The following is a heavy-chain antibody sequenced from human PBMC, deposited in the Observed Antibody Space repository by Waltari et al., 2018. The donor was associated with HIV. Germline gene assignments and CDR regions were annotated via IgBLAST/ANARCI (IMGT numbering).Heavy chain of an antibody. Sequence: QVQLQESGPGLVKPSETLSLTCTVSGGSISSYYWSWIRQPPGKGLEWIGYIYYSGSTNYNPSLKSRVTISVDTSKNQFSLKLSSVTAADTAVYYCARKLRDGYNRNWFDPWGQGTLVTVSS. D-gene: IGHD5-12*01. CDR1: GGSISSYY. V-gene: IGHV4-59*01. CDR3: ARKLRDGYNRNWFDP. CDR2: IYYSGST. J-gene: IGHJ5*02.